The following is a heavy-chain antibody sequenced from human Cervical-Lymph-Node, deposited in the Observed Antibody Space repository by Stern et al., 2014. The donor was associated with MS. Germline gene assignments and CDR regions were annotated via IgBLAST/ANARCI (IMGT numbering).Heavy chain of an antibody. D-gene: IGHD3-22*01. CDR3: ARDLAYYDSSGYYYGTPIDY. J-gene: IGHJ4*02. CDR1: GFTFRDYY. V-gene: IGHV3-11*01. CDR2: LSRSGSTI. Sequence: MQLVESGGGLVKPGGSLRLSCAASGFTFRDYYMSWIRQAPGKGLEWVSYLSRSGSTIYYADSVKGRFTIARDNAKNSLYLQMNSLRAEDTAVYYCARDLAYYDSSGYYYGTPIDYWGQGTLVTVSS.